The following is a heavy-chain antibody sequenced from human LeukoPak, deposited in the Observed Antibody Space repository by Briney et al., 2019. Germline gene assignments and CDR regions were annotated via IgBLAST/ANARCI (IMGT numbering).Heavy chain of an antibody. J-gene: IGHJ4*02. CDR2: IYHDGTT. V-gene: IGHV4-30-2*01. CDR1: GASISSGGYF. CDR3: ARDGPRYCGGDCYFDY. Sequence: SQTLSLTCTVSGASISSGGYFWSWIRQPPGKGLEWIGYIYHDGTTYYNPSLKSRLTISVDKSKNHFSLNLRSVTAADTAVYYCARDGPRYCGGDCYFDYWGQGALVSVSS. D-gene: IGHD2-21*02.